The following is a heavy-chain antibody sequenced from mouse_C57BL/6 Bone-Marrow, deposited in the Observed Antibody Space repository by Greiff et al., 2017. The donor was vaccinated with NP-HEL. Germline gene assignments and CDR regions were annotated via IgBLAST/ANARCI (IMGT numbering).Heavy chain of an antibody. Sequence: VKLMESGAELARPGASVKLSCKASGYTFRSYGISWVKQRTGQGLEWIGEIYPRSGNTYYNEKFKGKATLTADKSSSTAYMELRRLTSEDSAVYFCAREEQLRLHGYWGQGTTLTVSS. CDR3: AREEQLRLHGY. V-gene: IGHV1-81*01. D-gene: IGHD3-2*02. J-gene: IGHJ2*01. CDR2: IYPRSGNT. CDR1: GYTFRSYG.